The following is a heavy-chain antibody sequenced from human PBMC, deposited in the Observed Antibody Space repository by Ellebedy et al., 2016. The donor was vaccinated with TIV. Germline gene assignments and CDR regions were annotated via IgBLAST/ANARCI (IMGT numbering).Heavy chain of an antibody. CDR3: AKGHYYDSSGAYSYEDH. Sequence: GESLKISCAASGFTFSNFGMHWVRQAPGKGLEWVAIISYDGNNKYYGDSVKGRFTTSRDNSKNTLDLQMNSLRTEDTAMYYCAKGHYYDSSGAYSYEDHWGQGTLVTVSS. D-gene: IGHD3-22*01. V-gene: IGHV3-30*18. CDR1: GFTFSNFG. J-gene: IGHJ4*02. CDR2: ISYDGNNK.